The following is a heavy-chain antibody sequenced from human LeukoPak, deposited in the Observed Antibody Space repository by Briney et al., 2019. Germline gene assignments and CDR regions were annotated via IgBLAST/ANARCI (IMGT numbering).Heavy chain of an antibody. Sequence: SVKVSCKASGFTFTSSAMQWVRQARGQRLEWIGWIVVGSGNTNYAQKLQERVTITRDMSTSTAYMELSSLRSEDTAVYYCAAFPVGATRVFDYWGQGTLVTVSS. CDR1: GFTFTSSA. J-gene: IGHJ4*02. CDR2: IVVGSGNT. V-gene: IGHV1-58*02. CDR3: AAFPVGATRVFDY. D-gene: IGHD1-26*01.